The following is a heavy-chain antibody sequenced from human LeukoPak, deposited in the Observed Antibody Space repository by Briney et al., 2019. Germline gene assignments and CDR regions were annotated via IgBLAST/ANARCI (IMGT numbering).Heavy chain of an antibody. CDR1: GFTFDDYA. Sequence: PGRSLRLSCAASGFTFDDYAMHWVRQAPGKGLEWVSSISWNSGSIGYADSVKGRFTISRDNAKNSLYLQMNSLRAEDTALYYCAKDTDCSSTSCYGPGFYYYYGMDVWGQGTTVTVSS. D-gene: IGHD2-2*01. V-gene: IGHV3-9*01. J-gene: IGHJ6*02. CDR2: ISWNSGSI. CDR3: AKDTDCSSTSCYGPGFYYYYGMDV.